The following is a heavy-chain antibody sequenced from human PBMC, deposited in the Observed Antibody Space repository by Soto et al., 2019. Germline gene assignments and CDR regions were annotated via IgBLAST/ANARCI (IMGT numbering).Heavy chain of an antibody. Sequence: QVQLVQSGAEVKKPGASVKVSCKASGYTFASYAISWMRQAPGQGLEWMGWISAYNGNTNYAQKLQGRVTMTTDTSTSTADMELRSLRSDDMAVYYCARDPPPPDYWGQGTLVTVSS. V-gene: IGHV1-18*03. CDR3: ARDPPPPDY. J-gene: IGHJ4*02. CDR1: GYTFASYA. CDR2: ISAYNGNT.